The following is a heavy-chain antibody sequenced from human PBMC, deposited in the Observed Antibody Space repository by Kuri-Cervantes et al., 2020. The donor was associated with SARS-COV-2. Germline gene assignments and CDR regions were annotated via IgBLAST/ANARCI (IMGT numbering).Heavy chain of an antibody. CDR1: SAPISRYS. Sequence: SEPLSLTCTVPSAPISRYSWSWIRQAPGKGLEWIGYVYYDGTTRYNPSLQSRDAISVDTPKKQFSLRLTSVTAADTALYFCARVEIVTNVRGVHNWFDPWGQGTLVTVSS. CDR3: ARVEIVTNVRGVHNWFDP. CDR2: VYYDGTT. J-gene: IGHJ5*02. D-gene: IGHD3-10*01. V-gene: IGHV4-59*12.